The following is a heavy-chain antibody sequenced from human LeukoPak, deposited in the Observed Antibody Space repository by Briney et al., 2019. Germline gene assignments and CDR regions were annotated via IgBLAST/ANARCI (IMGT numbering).Heavy chain of an antibody. Sequence: SETLSLTCTVSGGSISSGGYYWSWIRQPPGKGLEWIGYIYHSGSTYYNPSLKSRVTISVDRSKNQFSLKVSSVTAADAAVYYCARGPYSSFLWDYAMDVWGQGTTVTVSS. J-gene: IGHJ6*02. CDR2: IYHSGST. D-gene: IGHD6-19*01. CDR1: GGSISSGGYY. V-gene: IGHV4-30-2*01. CDR3: ARGPYSSFLWDYAMDV.